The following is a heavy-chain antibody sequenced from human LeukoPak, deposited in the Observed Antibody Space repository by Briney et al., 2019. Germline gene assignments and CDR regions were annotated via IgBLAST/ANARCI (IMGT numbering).Heavy chain of an antibody. J-gene: IGHJ3*02. CDR2: INAGNGNT. V-gene: IGHV1-3*01. D-gene: IGHD3-22*01. CDR1: GYTFTSYA. Sequence: GASVKVSCKASGYTFTSYAMHWVRQAPGQRLEWMGWINAGNGNTKYSQKFQGRVTITRDTSASTAYMVLSSLRSEDTAVYYCARDRETYYDSSGDSPDAFDIWGQGTMVTVSS. CDR3: ARDRETYYDSSGDSPDAFDI.